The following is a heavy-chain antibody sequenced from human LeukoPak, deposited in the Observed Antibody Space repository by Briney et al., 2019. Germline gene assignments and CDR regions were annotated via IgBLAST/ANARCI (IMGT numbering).Heavy chain of an antibody. D-gene: IGHD5-18*01. V-gene: IGHV4-34*01. CDR2: INHSGST. CDR1: GVSISSYY. Sequence: SETLSLTCTVSGVSISSYYWNWIRQPPGKGLEWIGEINHSGSTIYNPSLKSRVTISVDTSKNQFSLKLTSVTAADTAVYYCARGYPPAMDYYYYYGMDVWGQGTTVTVSS. CDR3: ARGYPPAMDYYYYYGMDV. J-gene: IGHJ6*02.